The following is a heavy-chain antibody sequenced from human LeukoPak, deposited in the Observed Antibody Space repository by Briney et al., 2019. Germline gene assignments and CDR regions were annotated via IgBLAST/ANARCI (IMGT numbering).Heavy chain of an antibody. J-gene: IGHJ4*02. D-gene: IGHD4-11*01. CDR1: GFTFSSYG. V-gene: IGHV3-30*18. CDR3: AKESPTTPAYYFDY. CDR2: ISHDGSNK. Sequence: GRSLRLSCAASGFTFSSYGMHWVRQAPGKGLEWVADISHDGSNKYYADSVKGRFTISRDNSKNTLYLQMNSLRAVDTAVYYCAKESPTTPAYYFDYWGQRTLVTVSS.